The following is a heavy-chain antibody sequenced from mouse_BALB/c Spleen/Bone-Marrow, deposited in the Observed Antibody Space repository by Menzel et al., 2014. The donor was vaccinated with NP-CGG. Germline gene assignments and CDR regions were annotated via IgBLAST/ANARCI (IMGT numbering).Heavy chain of an antibody. CDR2: IHNSGVT. V-gene: IGHV3-1*02. Sequence: EVKLMESGPDLVKPSQSLSLTCTVTGYSITSGYSWHWIRQFPGNTLEWMAYIHNSGVTNFNPSLKSRISISRDTSKNQFFLQLNSVTTEDTATYYCARLDGSKGFDYWGQGTTLTVSS. D-gene: IGHD1-1*01. CDR1: GYSITSGYS. J-gene: IGHJ2*01. CDR3: ARLDGSKGFDY.